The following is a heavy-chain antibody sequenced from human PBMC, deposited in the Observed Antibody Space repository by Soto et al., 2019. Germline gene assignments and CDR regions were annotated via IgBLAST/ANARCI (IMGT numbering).Heavy chain of an antibody. D-gene: IGHD3-22*01. J-gene: IGHJ6*02. CDR3: ARAYYDSSGYPSYYYYGMDV. V-gene: IGHV3-21*01. CDR2: ISSSSSYI. CDR1: GLTFSSYR. Sequence: PGGSLRLSGSASGLTFSSYRMNWVRQAPGKGLEWVSSISSSSSYIYYADSVKGRFTISRDNAKNSLYLQMNSLRAEDTAVYYCARAYYDSSGYPSYYYYGMDVWAQGTTVTVSS.